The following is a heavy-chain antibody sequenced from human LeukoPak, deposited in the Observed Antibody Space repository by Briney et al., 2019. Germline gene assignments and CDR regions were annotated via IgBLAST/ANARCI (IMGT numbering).Heavy chain of an antibody. D-gene: IGHD1/OR15-1a*01. CDR2: INPSGGST. CDR3: ARGPRAGTSDY. V-gene: IGHV1-46*01. CDR1: GYTFTSYY. Sequence: ASAKVSCKASGYTFTSYYMHWVRQAPGQGLEWMGIINPSGGSTSYAQKFQGRATITRNTSISTAYMELSSLRSEDTAVYYCARGPRAGTSDYWGQGTLVTVSS. J-gene: IGHJ4*02.